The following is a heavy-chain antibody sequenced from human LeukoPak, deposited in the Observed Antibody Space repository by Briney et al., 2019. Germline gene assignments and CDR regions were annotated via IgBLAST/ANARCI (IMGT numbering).Heavy chain of an antibody. D-gene: IGHD3-9*01. J-gene: IGHJ4*02. Sequence: PGGSLRLSCAASGFTFSSYATSWARQAPGKGLEWVSAISGSGGSTYYADSVKGRFTISRDNSKNTLYLQMNSLRAEDTAVYYCANFYYDILTGFDYWGQGTLVTVSS. CDR2: ISGSGGST. CDR3: ANFYYDILTGFDY. CDR1: GFTFSSYA. V-gene: IGHV3-23*01.